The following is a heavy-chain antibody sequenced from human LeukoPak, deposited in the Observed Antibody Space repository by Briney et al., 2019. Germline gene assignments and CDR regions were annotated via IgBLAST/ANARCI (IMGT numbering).Heavy chain of an antibody. D-gene: IGHD1-26*01. CDR1: GFTFSSYW. CDR3: ARVSVGATNYFDF. CDR2: VNYDGSEK. V-gene: IGHV3-7*04. Sequence: GGSLRLSCAASGFTFSSYWMSWVRQAPGKGLEWVANVNYDGSEKYYVDSVKGRFTISRDNARNSLYQQMNSLRAEDTAVYYCARVSVGATNYFDFWGQGTLVTVSS. J-gene: IGHJ4*02.